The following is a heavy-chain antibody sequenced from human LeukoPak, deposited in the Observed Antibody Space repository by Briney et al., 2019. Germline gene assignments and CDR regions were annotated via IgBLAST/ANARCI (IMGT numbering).Heavy chain of an antibody. D-gene: IGHD2-2*01. CDR1: GFTFSSYW. CDR2: INTDGSST. J-gene: IGHJ4*02. V-gene: IGHV3-74*01. CDR3: ARDREYCSSTSCYPFDY. Sequence: GGSLRLSCAASGFTFSSYWMHWVRQAPGKGLVWVSRINTDGSSTSYADSVKGRFTISRDNAKNTLYLQMNSLRAEDTAVYYCARDREYCSSTSCYPFDYWGQGTLVTVSS.